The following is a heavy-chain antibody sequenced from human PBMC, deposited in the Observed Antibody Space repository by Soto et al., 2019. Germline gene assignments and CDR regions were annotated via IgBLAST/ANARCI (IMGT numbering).Heavy chain of an antibody. D-gene: IGHD1-1*01. CDR1: GFTFSSYA. J-gene: IGHJ3*02. CDR3: ARDLFIGTDAFDI. CDR2: ISYDGSNK. V-gene: IGHV3-30-3*01. Sequence: QVQLVESGGGVVQPGRSLRLSCAASGFTFSSYAMHWVRQAPGKGLEWVAVISYDGSNKYYADSVKGRFTISRDNSKNTLYLQMNSLRAEDTAVYYCARDLFIGTDAFDIWGQGTMVTVSS.